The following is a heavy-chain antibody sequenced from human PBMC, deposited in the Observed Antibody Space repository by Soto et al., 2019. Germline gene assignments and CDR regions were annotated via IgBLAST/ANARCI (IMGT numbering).Heavy chain of an antibody. J-gene: IGHJ3*02. CDR3: ARDPDYYDSSGSVFNDAFDI. D-gene: IGHD3-22*01. V-gene: IGHV3-33*01. CDR2: IWYDGSNK. Sequence: GGSLRLSCASSGFTFSSYGMHWVRQAPGKWLEWVAVIWYDGSNKYYADSVKGRFTISRDNSKNTLYLQMNSLRAEDTAVYYCARDPDYYDSSGSVFNDAFDIWGQGTMVTVSS. CDR1: GFTFSSYG.